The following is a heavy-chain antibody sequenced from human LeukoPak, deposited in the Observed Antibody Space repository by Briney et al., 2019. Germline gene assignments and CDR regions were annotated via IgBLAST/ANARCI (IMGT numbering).Heavy chain of an antibody. D-gene: IGHD6-13*01. CDR1: GFAFNSYT. V-gene: IGHV3-21*04. J-gene: IGHJ6*02. CDR2: ITSRSSHI. CDR3: AKDRTAAGKGEGMDV. Sequence: GGSLRLSCEASGFAFNSYTITWVRQAPGKGLESVSSITSRSSHIYIADSVKGRFTISRDTSTNTLYLQMHSLRAEDTALYYCAKDRTAAGKGEGMDVWGQGTTVTVSS.